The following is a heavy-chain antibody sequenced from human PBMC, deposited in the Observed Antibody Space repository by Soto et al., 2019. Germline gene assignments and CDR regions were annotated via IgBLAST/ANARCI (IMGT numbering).Heavy chain of an antibody. CDR1: GFTFSSYG. Sequence: QVQLVESGGGVVQPGRSLRLSCAASGFTFSSYGMHWVRQAPGKGLEWVAVISYDGSNKYYADSVKGRFTISRDNSKNTLYLQMNSLRAEDTAVYYCAKGYNSGWTFDYWGQGTLVTVSS. D-gene: IGHD6-19*01. V-gene: IGHV3-30*18. CDR2: ISYDGSNK. J-gene: IGHJ4*02. CDR3: AKGYNSGWTFDY.